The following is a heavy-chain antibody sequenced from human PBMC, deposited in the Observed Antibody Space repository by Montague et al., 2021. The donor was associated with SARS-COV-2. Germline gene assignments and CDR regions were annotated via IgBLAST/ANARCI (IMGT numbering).Heavy chain of an antibody. Sequence: SETLSLTCTVSGGSISSNNYYWDWIRQPPGKGLEWIGSIYDSGSTYYXPSLKSRVTISVNTSKNHFSLELSSVTAADTAVYYCARRGRKLLPVATTIGGFDIWGQGTMVTVSS. CDR3: ARRGRKLLPVATTIGGFDI. CDR2: IYDSGST. V-gene: IGHV4-39*02. D-gene: IGHD5-12*01. J-gene: IGHJ3*02. CDR1: GGSISSNNYY.